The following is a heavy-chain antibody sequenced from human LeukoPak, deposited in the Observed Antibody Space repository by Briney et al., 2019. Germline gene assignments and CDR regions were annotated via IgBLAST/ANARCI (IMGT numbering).Heavy chain of an antibody. V-gene: IGHV3-48*02. CDR3: ARGAPRYYHSSGFDC. Sequence: GGSLRLSCAASGFTFSSYSMTWVRQAPGKGLEWVSYISSSSSTIYYADSVKGRFTISRDNAKNSLYLQMNSLRDEDTAVYYCARGAPRYYHSSGFDCWGQGTLVTVSS. J-gene: IGHJ4*02. D-gene: IGHD3-22*01. CDR2: ISSSSSTI. CDR1: GFTFSSYS.